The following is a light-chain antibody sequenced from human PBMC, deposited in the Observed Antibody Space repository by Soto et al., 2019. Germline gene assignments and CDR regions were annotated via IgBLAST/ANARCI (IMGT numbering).Light chain of an antibody. CDR2: AAS. Sequence: DIQMTQYPSSLSASVGDRVTITCRASQSISSYLNWYQQKPGKAPKLLIYAASSLQSGIPSRFSGSGSGTDFTLTISSLQPEDFATYYCQQSYSTPITVGQGTRLELK. CDR3: QQSYSTPIT. CDR1: QSISSY. J-gene: IGKJ5*01. V-gene: IGKV1-39*01.